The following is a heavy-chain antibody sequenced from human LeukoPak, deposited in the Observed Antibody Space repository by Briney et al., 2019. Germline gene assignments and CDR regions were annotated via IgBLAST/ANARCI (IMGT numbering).Heavy chain of an antibody. Sequence: AASVKVSCKASGYTFTSYYMHWVRQAPGQGLEWMGIINPSGGSTSYAQKFQGRVTMTTDTSTSTAYMELRSLRSDDTAVYYCARDGRVFRHDGGGYWGQGTLVTVSS. D-gene: IGHD2-21*01. J-gene: IGHJ4*02. V-gene: IGHV1-46*01. CDR1: GYTFTSYY. CDR2: INPSGGST. CDR3: ARDGRVFRHDGGGY.